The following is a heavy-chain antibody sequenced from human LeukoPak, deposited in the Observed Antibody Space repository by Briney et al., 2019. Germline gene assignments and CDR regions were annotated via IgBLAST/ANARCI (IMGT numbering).Heavy chain of an antibody. CDR1: GFTFSSYS. J-gene: IGHJ4*02. Sequence: GGSLRLSCAASGFTFSSYSMNWVRQAPGKGLGWVSSISSSSSYIYYADSVKGRFTISRDNAKNSLYLQMNSLRAEDTAVYYCARDRSGELSMVDYWGQGTLVTVSS. V-gene: IGHV3-21*01. D-gene: IGHD1-26*01. CDR3: ARDRSGELSMVDY. CDR2: ISSSSSYI.